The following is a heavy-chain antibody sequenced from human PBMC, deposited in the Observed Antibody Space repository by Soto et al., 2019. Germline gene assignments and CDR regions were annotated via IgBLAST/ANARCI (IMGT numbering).Heavy chain of an antibody. Sequence: PGGSLRLSCTASGFTFGDYAMSWFRQAPGKGLEWVGFIRSKAYGGTTEYAASVKGRFTIPRDDSKSIAYLQMNSLKTEDTAVYYCTRYPFPASFIVVVVAATDAFDIWGQGTMVTVSS. CDR2: IRSKAYGGTT. V-gene: IGHV3-49*03. J-gene: IGHJ3*02. CDR3: TRYPFPASFIVVVVAATDAFDI. CDR1: GFTFGDYA. D-gene: IGHD2-15*01.